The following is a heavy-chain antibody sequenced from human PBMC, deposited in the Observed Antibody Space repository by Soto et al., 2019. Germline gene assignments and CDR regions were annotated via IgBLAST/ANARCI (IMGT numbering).Heavy chain of an antibody. CDR3: AREDSIIIPAVSDF. J-gene: IGHJ4*02. V-gene: IGHV3-21*01. Sequence: GGSLRLSCTVSGFAFNNYGINWVRQAPGKGLEWVSSISKSDYTYYSDSVKGRFTISRGNAKNSVSLQMNTLRVEDTAVYYCAREDSIIIPAVSDFWGQGTLVTVSS. CDR2: ISKSDYT. CDR1: GFAFNNYG. D-gene: IGHD2-2*01.